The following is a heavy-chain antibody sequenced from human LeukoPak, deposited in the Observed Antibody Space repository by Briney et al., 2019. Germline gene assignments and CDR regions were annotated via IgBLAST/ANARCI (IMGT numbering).Heavy chain of an antibody. D-gene: IGHD2-2*01. CDR1: GFSLSINS. V-gene: IGHV3-23*01. CDR3: AKEEVPNDY. J-gene: IGHJ4*02. CDR2: ISRDGDKT. Sequence: GSLRLSCAVSGFSLSINSMCWVRQAPGKGLEWVSGISRDGDKTYYVDSVEGRFTISRDTSKNTLYLQMDTLRVEDTATYYCAKEEVPNDYWGQGTLVTVSS.